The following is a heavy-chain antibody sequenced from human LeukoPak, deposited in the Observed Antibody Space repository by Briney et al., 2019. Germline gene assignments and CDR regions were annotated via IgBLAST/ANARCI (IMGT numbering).Heavy chain of an antibody. V-gene: IGHV1-69*04. CDR2: IIPNLGTT. CDR3: ATTNDGGGYQWGDFFNF. J-gene: IGHJ4*02. D-gene: IGHD3-22*01. CDR1: GGTSNSHA. Sequence: SVKVSCKASGGTSNSHAISWVRQAPGQGLEWMGRIIPNLGTTNRAQNFQDRVTLTADKSTNTAYMELTSLTSDDTAVYYCATTNDGGGYQWGDFFNFWGQGTLVTVSS.